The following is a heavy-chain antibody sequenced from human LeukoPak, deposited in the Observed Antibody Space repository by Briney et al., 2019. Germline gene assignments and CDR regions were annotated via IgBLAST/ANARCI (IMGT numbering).Heavy chain of an antibody. J-gene: IGHJ4*02. Sequence: SETLSLTCTVSGGSISSGTYDWRWIRQPPGKGLEWIGSIYYSGSTSYNPSLKSRVTISVDTSKNQFSLKLDSVTAADTAVYYWARIPSDSRTSYFDYWGQGTLVTVSS. V-gene: IGHV4-39*01. CDR1: GGSISSGTYD. CDR2: IYYSGST. CDR3: ARIPSDSRTSYFDY. D-gene: IGHD3-22*01.